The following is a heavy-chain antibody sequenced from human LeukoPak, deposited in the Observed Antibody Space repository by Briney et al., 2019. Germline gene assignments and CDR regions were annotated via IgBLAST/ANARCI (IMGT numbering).Heavy chain of an antibody. CDR3: AREMAAVGRGWFDP. V-gene: IGHV4-30-4*07. CDR2: IFYSGSP. Sequence: SETLSLTCAVSGGSISSGAYSWNWIRQPPGKGLEWIGYIFYSGSPYNNPSLKSRVTISVDPSKNLFSLRLSSVTAADTAVYYCAREMAAVGRGWFDPWGQGTLVTVSS. J-gene: IGHJ5*02. D-gene: IGHD6-13*01. CDR1: GGSISSGAYS.